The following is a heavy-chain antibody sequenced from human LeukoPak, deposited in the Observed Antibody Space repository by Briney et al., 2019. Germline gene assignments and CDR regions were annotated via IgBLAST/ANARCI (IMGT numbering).Heavy chain of an antibody. V-gene: IGHV3-21*01. CDR3: ARVWATVTTRGYYFDY. CDR2: ISNDGRYI. Sequence: GRSLRLSCAASGFTFSTYSINWVRQAPGNGLEWVSSISNDGRYIYYADSVKGRFTISRDNAKNSLYLQLHSLRAEDTAVYYCARVWATVTTRGYYFDYWGPGTLVTVSS. CDR1: GFTFSTYS. D-gene: IGHD4-17*01. J-gene: IGHJ4*02.